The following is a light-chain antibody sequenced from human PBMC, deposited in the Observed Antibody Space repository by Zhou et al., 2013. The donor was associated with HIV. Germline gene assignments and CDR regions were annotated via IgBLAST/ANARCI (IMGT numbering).Light chain of an antibody. V-gene: IGKV3-20*01. Sequence: EIVLTQSPGTLSLSPGESATLSCRASQNVSGNYLAWYQQQPGQSPRLLIYEASTRATGIPDRFSGSGSGTDFTLTINRVEPEDFAVYYCQQYDNSPLTFGGGPKVEI. CDR2: EAS. J-gene: IGKJ4*01. CDR3: QQYDNSPLT. CDR1: QNVSGNY.